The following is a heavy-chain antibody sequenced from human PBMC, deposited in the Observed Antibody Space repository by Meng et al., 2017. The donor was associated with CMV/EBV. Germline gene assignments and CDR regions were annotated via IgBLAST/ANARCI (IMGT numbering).Heavy chain of an antibody. CDR1: GFTVSSNY. J-gene: IGHJ6*02. CDR2: IYSGGST. Sequence: GGSLRLSCAASGFTVSSNYMSWVRQAPGKGLEWVSGIYSGGSTYYADSVKGRFTISRDNSKNTLYLQMNSLRAEDTAVYYCARDRAYCGGDCYSAPRYYYYGMDVWGQGTTVTVSS. D-gene: IGHD2-21*01. CDR3: ARDRAYCGGDCYSAPRYYYYGMDV. V-gene: IGHV3-53*01.